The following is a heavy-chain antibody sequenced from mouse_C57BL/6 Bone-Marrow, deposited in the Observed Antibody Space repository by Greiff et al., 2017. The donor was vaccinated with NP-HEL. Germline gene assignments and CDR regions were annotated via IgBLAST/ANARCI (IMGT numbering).Heavy chain of an antibody. CDR2: IRNKANGYTT. J-gene: IGHJ1*03. Sequence: EVKLVESGGGLVQPGGSLSLSCAASGFTFTDYYMSWVRQPPGKALEWLGFIRNKANGYTTEYSASVKGRFTISRDNSQSILYLQMNALRAEDSATYYCASGFYGNYWYFDVWGTGTTVTVSS. D-gene: IGHD2-1*01. CDR3: ASGFYGNYWYFDV. V-gene: IGHV7-3*01. CDR1: GFTFTDYY.